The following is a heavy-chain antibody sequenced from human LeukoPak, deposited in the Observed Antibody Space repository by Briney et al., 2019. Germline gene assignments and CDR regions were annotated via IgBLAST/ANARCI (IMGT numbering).Heavy chain of an antibody. CDR3: AKDPKNYDILTGLNDY. Sequence: GGSLRLSCAASGFTFSSYWMHWVRQAPGKGLMWVSRINGDGSGTSYADSVKGRFTISRDNAKNTLYLQMNSLRAEDTAVYYCAKDPKNYDILTGLNDYWGQGTLVTVSS. V-gene: IGHV3-74*01. CDR2: INGDGSGT. J-gene: IGHJ4*02. D-gene: IGHD3-9*01. CDR1: GFTFSSYW.